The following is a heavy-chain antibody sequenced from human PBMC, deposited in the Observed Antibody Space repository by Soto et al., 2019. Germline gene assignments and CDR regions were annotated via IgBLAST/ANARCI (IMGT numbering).Heavy chain of an antibody. CDR2: IGSSGGHT. D-gene: IGHD5-18*01. J-gene: IGHJ4*02. CDR1: GFTFTSFA. Sequence: PVGSLRLSCAASGFTFTSFAMSWVRQAPGKGLEWVSTIGSSGGHTYYLDSVKGRFTISRDNTKNTLYLQMNSLTVDDTAVYYCASRGLYSYGFFDYWGRGTLVTVSS. V-gene: IGHV3-23*01. CDR3: ASRGLYSYGFFDY.